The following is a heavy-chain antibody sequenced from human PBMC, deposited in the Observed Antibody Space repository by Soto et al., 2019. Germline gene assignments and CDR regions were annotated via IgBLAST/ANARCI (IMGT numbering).Heavy chain of an antibody. J-gene: IGHJ4*02. CDR2: ITWNSGKI. D-gene: IGHD6-13*01. V-gene: IGHV3-9*01. CDR1: GFNLDDFA. CDR3: AKDRSIVAAGIHH. Sequence: EVELVESGGGLAQPGGSLRLSCAASGFNLDDFAMHWVRQAPGKGLEWVSGITWNSGKIDYGDSVKGRFTISRNNAKNFLYLQMNGLRTEDTALYYCAKDRSIVAAGIHHWGRGTLVTVSS.